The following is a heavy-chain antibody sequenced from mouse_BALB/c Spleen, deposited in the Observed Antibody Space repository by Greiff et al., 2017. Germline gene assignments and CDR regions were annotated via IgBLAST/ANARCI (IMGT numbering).Heavy chain of an antibody. CDR3: ARWRDDGYPRKYAMDY. V-gene: IGHV1-69*02. J-gene: IGHJ4*01. CDR2: IDPSDSYT. Sequence: QVQLQQPGAELVKPGASVKLSCKASGYTFTSYWMHWVKQRPGQGLEWIGEIDPSDSYTNYNQKFKGKATLTVDKSSSTAYMQLSSLTSEDSAVYYCARWRDDGYPRKYAMDYWGQGTSGTVSS. CDR1: GYTFTSYW. D-gene: IGHD2-3*01.